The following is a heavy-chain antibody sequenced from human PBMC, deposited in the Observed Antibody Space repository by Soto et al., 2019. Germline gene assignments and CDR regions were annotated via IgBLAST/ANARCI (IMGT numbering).Heavy chain of an antibody. CDR1: GFTFSSYA. CDR2: ISYDGSNK. V-gene: IGHV3-30-3*01. J-gene: IGHJ6*02. CDR3: ASDYSSSWVMDV. Sequence: QVQLVESGGGVVQPGRSLRLSCAASGFTFSSYAMHWVRQAPGKGLEWVAVISYDGSNKYYADSVKGRFTISRDNSKNTLYLQMNSLRAEDTAVYYCASDYSSSWVMDVWGQGTTVTVSS. D-gene: IGHD6-6*01.